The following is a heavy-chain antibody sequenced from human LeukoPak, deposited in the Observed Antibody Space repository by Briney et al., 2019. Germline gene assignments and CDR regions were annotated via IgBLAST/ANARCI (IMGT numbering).Heavy chain of an antibody. CDR3: ARDVLIVGVDY. V-gene: IGHV3-48*01. Sequence: PGGSLRLSCAASGFTFSSYSMNWVRQAPGKGLEWVSYISSSSSTIYYSDSVKGRFTISRDNAKNSLYLQMNSLRAEDTAVYYCARDVLIVGVDYWGQGTLVTVSS. J-gene: IGHJ4*02. D-gene: IGHD1-26*01. CDR2: ISSSSSTI. CDR1: GFTFSSYS.